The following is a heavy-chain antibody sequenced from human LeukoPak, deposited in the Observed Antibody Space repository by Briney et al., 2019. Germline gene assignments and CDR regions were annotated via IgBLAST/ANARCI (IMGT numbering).Heavy chain of an antibody. CDR1: GGSISSYY. V-gene: IGHV4-59*01. J-gene: IGHJ5*02. Sequence: PSETLSLTCTVSGGSISSYYWSWIRQPPGKGLEWIGYIYYSGSTSYNPSLKSRVTISVDTSKNQFSLKLSSVTAADTAVYYCARAGLLWFGELLYPNWFDPWGQGTLVTVSS. D-gene: IGHD3-10*01. CDR3: ARAGLLWFGELLYPNWFDP. CDR2: IYYSGST.